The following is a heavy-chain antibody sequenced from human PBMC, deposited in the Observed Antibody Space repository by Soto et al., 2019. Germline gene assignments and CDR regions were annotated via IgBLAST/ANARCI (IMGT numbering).Heavy chain of an antibody. V-gene: IGHV3-33*01. CDR2: IWYDGSNK. CDR1: GFTFSSYG. Sequence: QVQLVESGGGVVQPGRSLRLSCAASGFTFSSYGMHWVLQAPGKGLECVAVIWYDGSNKYYADSVKGRFTISRDNSKNTLYLQMNRLRAEDTAVYYCARETILRVLEWRPIKDYYYYGMDVWCQGTTVTVSS. CDR3: ARETILRVLEWRPIKDYYYYGMDV. J-gene: IGHJ6*02. D-gene: IGHD3-3*01.